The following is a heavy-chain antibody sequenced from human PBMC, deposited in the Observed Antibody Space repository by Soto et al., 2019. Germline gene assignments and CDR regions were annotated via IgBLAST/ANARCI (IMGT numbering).Heavy chain of an antibody. CDR3: AREDTYCGGDCYFDY. CDR1: GGTFSSYT. Sequence: QVQLVQSGAEVKKPGSSVKVSCKASGGTFSSYTISWVRQAPGQGLEWMGRIIPILGIANYAQKFQGRVTITADKSTSTAYMELSSLGSEDTAVYYCAREDTYCGGDCYFDYWGQGTLVTVSS. V-gene: IGHV1-69*08. CDR2: IIPILGIA. J-gene: IGHJ4*02. D-gene: IGHD2-21*02.